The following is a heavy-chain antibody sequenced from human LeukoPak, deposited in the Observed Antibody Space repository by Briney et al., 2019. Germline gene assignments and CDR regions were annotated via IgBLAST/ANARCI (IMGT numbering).Heavy chain of an antibody. CDR1: GGSFSGYY. D-gene: IGHD6-6*01. J-gene: IGHJ4*02. V-gene: IGHV4-34*01. CDR2: INHSGST. CDR3: ARGYSSSSPLDY. Sequence: SETLSLTCAVYGGSFSGYYWSWIRQPPGKGLEWIGEINHSGSTNYNPSLKSRVTISGDTSKNQFSLKLSSVTAADTAVYYCARGYSSSSPLDYWGQGTLVTVSS.